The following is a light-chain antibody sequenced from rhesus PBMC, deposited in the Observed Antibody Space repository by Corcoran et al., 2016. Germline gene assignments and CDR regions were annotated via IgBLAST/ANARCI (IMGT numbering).Light chain of an antibody. Sequence: QAALTQSPSVSGSPGQSVTISCTGTSSDIGGYNRVSWYQQHPGKAPKLMIYEVSKRPSGVSDRFSGSKSGYTASLTISGLQVEDEADYYCSSYASSSAVLFGGGTRLTVL. CDR3: SSYASSSAVL. V-gene: IGLV2-13*02. CDR1: SSDIGGYNR. J-gene: IGLJ3*01. CDR2: EVS.